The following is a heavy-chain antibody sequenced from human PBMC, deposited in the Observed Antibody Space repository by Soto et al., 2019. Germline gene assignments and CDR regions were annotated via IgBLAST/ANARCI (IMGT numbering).Heavy chain of an antibody. CDR2: INAGNGNT. CDR1: GYTFTSYA. CDR3: ARGYDSRGYLGYFQH. D-gene: IGHD3-22*01. J-gene: IGHJ1*01. Sequence: ASVKVSCKASGYTFTSYAMHWVRQAPGQRLEWMGWINAGNGNTKYSQKFQGRVTITRDTSASTAYMELSSLRSEDTAVYYCARGYDSRGYLGYFQHWGQGTLVT. V-gene: IGHV1-3*01.